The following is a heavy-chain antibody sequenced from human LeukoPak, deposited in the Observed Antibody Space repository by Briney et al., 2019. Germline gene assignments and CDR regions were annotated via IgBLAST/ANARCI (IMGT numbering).Heavy chain of an antibody. J-gene: IGHJ4*02. CDR2: IYYSGST. V-gene: IGHV4-59*08. D-gene: IGHD6-6*01. CDR3: ARTHSTSSLYHFDS. CDR1: GDSISTDF. Sequence: PSETLSLTCNVSGDSISTDFGSWVRQPPGKGLEGIGNIYYSGSTNYNPSLKSRVTISLDTSKNQFSLKVSSVAAADTAAYYCARTHSTSSLYHFDSWGQGTLVTVSS.